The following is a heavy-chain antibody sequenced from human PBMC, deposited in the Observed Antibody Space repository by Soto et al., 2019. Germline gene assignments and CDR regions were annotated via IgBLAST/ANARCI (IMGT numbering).Heavy chain of an antibody. CDR2: IYYTVTV. D-gene: IGHD3-9*01. CDR1: GYSIGTYNW. J-gene: IGHJ4*02. V-gene: IGHV4-28*05. CDR3: ARTSRLKTGQLDY. Sequence: QLHLQESGPGLVKPSDTLSLTCAVPGYSIGTYNWWAWIRQPPGKGLEWIGYIYYTVTVYYNLSLKNRVSMSVDTARDQFSLRLSSVTAADTAVYYCARTSRLKTGQLDYWGPGALVTVSS.